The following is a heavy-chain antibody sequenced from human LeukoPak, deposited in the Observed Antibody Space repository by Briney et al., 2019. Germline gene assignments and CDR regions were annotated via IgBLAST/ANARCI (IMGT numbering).Heavy chain of an antibody. Sequence: PSETLSLTCTVSGGSINNYYWSWIRQHPGKGLEWIGYINFSGSTDYNPSLKSRVTISVDTSKNQFSLKLSSVTAADTAVYYCARDYYGGNPGYYFEYWGQGTPVTVSS. J-gene: IGHJ4*02. D-gene: IGHD4-23*01. V-gene: IGHV4-59*06. CDR2: INFSGST. CDR3: ARDYYGGNPGYYFEY. CDR1: GGSINNYY.